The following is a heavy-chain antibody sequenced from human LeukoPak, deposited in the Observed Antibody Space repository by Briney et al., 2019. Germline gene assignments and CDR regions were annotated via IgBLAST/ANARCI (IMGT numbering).Heavy chain of an antibody. V-gene: IGHV1-8*01. CDR3: ARGTQLWFNYYYYYGMDV. CDR2: MNPNSGNT. CDR1: GYTFTSYD. D-gene: IGHD5-18*01. Sequence: ASVKVSCKASGYTFTSYDINWVRQATGQGLEWMGWMNPNSGNTGYAQKFQGRVTMTRNTSISTAYMELSSLRSEDTAVYYCARGTQLWFNYYYYYGMDVWGQGTTVTVSS. J-gene: IGHJ6*02.